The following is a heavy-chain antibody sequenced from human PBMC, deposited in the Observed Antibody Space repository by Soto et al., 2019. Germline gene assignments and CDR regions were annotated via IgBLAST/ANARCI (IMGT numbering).Heavy chain of an antibody. D-gene: IGHD6-13*01. J-gene: IGHJ5*02. CDR2: TYYRSKWYN. Sequence: SQTLSLTCAIAGDSVSSNSAAWNWNRQSPSRGLEWLGSTYYRSKWYNDYAGSVKSRITINPATSKNQFSLQLNSVTPEDTAVYYCARAAAGKVDWFDPWGQGTLVTVSS. CDR3: ARAAAGKVDWFDP. V-gene: IGHV6-1*01. CDR1: GDSVSSNSAA.